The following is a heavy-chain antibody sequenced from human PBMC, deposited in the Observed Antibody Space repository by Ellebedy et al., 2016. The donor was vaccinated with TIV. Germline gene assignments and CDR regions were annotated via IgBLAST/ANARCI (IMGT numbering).Heavy chain of an antibody. Sequence: SETLSLTXTVPGGCFNSYYWTWIRQPPGKGLEWIGHLTHIGTTHYNPSLQSRVAMSLDSSKTQFSLELKSVTAADTAVYFCARSCSPSCWECLGYWGQGVLVTVSS. D-gene: IGHD2-2*01. CDR2: LTHIGTT. CDR1: GGCFNSYY. V-gene: IGHV4-59*13. J-gene: IGHJ4*02. CDR3: ARSCSPSCWECLGY.